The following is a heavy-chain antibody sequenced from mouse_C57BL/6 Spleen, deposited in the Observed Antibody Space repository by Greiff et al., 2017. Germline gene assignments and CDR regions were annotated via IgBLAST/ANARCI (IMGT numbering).Heavy chain of an antibody. CDR1: GYTFTSYW. J-gene: IGHJ4*01. Sequence: QVQLQQPGAEPVKPGASVKLSCKASGYTFTSYWMHWVKQRPGQGLEWIGMIHPNSGSTNYNEKFKSKATLTVDKSSSTAYMQLSSLTSEDSAVYYCARSRGIYDGYYYAMGYWGQGTSVTVSS. D-gene: IGHD2-3*01. CDR2: IHPNSGST. CDR3: ARSRGIYDGYYYAMGY. V-gene: IGHV1-64*01.